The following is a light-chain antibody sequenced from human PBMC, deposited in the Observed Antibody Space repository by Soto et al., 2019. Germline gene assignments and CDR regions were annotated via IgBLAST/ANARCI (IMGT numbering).Light chain of an antibody. Sequence: DLVMTQSPLSLPVTPGEPASISCRSSQSLLHSNGYNYLDWYLQKPGQSPQLLISLASERASGVPDRVSGSGSGTDFTLKISRVEAEDVGVYYCMQSLQSPTFGPGTKVEIK. J-gene: IGKJ3*01. V-gene: IGKV2-28*01. CDR3: MQSLQSPT. CDR1: QSLLHSNGYNY. CDR2: LAS.